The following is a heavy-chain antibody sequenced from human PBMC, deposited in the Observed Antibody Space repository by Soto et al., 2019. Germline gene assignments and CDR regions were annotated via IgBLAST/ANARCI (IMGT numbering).Heavy chain of an antibody. V-gene: IGHV4-30-2*01. J-gene: IGHJ5*02. Sequence: SETLTLTSAISGAPIILGDYSRHWIRQPPGPGLEWIGYIFHGGSTYYNPSLRSRVTISVHRSRTQFSLKMSSVTAADTAVYYCARGRVVVPAALMFICLDPWGPGALVTV. CDR2: IFHGGST. CDR3: ARGRVVVPAALMFICLDP. D-gene: IGHD2-2*01. CDR1: GAPIILGDYS.